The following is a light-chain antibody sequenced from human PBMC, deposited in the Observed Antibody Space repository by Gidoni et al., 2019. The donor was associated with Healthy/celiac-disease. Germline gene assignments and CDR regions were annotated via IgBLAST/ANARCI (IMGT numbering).Light chain of an antibody. CDR1: QSISSY. V-gene: IGKV1-39*01. CDR2: AAS. Sequence: DIQMTQSPSSLSASVGDRVTITCRASQSISSYLNLYQQKPGKAPKLLIYAASSLQSGVPSRCSGSGSWTDFTLTISSLQPEDFATYYCQQSYSTPLTFGGGTKVEIK. CDR3: QQSYSTPLT. J-gene: IGKJ4*01.